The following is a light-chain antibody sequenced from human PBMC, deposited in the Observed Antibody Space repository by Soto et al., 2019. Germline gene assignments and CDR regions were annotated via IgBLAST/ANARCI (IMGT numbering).Light chain of an antibody. Sequence: QSALTQPASVSGSPGQSITISCTGASSDVGDYNYVSWYQEHPGQVPKLIIFEVTTRPSGVSDRFSGSRSGNTASLTISGLQAEDDADYYCLSHTGSSTLFGGGTKLTVL. CDR3: LSHTGSSTL. CDR1: SSDVGDYNY. J-gene: IGLJ3*02. V-gene: IGLV2-14*01. CDR2: EVT.